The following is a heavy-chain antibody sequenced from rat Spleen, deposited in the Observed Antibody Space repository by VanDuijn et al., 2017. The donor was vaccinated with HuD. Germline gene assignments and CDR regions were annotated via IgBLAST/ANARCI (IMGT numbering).Heavy chain of an antibody. J-gene: IGHJ3*01. Sequence: EVQLVESGGGLVHPGRSMKLSCVVSGFTFSDYYMAWVRQAPKKGLDWVASISYEGSSTYYEDSVKGRLTIPRDNAKSTLYLQMDSPRSEDTATYYCARYEQLSLGWFAYWGQGTLVTVSS. CDR1: GFTFSDYY. CDR2: ISYEGSST. D-gene: IGHD1-2*01. CDR3: ARYEQLSLGWFAY. V-gene: IGHV5-22*01.